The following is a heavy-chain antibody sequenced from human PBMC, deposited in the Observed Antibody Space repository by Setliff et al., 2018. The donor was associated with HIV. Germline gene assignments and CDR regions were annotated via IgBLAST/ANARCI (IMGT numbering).Heavy chain of an antibody. CDR1: GVSINRTDHY. D-gene: IGHD2-15*01. V-gene: IGHV4-39*07. CDR2: VSQSGST. J-gene: IGHJ6*03. CDR3: ALTGHRLLRGYMDV. Sequence: SETLSLTCSVSGVSINRTDHYWGWIRQSPGKRLEWIGSVSQSGSTYYNPSLKSRITISVDRSKNLFSLKLISVTAADTAVYYCALTGHRLLRGYMDVWGKGTTVTVSS.